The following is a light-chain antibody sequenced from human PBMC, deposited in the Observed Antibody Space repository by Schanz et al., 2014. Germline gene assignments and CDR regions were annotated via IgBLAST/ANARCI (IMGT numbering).Light chain of an antibody. CDR3: QSYDSSLSVWV. CDR2: TNN. Sequence: QSVLTQPPSASGTPGQRVTISCSGSSSNIGSNTVNWYQQLPGTAPKLLIYTNNRRPSGVPDRFSGSKSGTSASLAISGLQSEDEADYYCQSYDSSLSVWVFGGGTKLTVL. CDR1: SSNIGSNT. V-gene: IGLV1-44*01. J-gene: IGLJ3*02.